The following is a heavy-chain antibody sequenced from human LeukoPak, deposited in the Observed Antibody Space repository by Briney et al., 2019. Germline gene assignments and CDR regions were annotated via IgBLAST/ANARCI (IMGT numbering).Heavy chain of an antibody. CDR2: INSDGSST. CDR1: GFTFSSYW. Sequence: PGGSLRLSCAASGFTFSSYWMHWVRHAPGKGLVWVSRINSDGSSTSYADSVKGRFTISRDNAKNTLYLQMNSLRAEDTAVYYCARWRYSGSDLGYFFDYWGQGTLVTVSS. D-gene: IGHD1-26*01. V-gene: IGHV3-74*01. CDR3: ARWRYSGSDLGYFFDY. J-gene: IGHJ4*02.